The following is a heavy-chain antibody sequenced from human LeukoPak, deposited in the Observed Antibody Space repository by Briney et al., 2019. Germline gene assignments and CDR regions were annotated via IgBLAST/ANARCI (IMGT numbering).Heavy chain of an antibody. Sequence: GGSLRLSCAASGFTFSSYAMSWVRQAPGKGLEWVSAISGSGGSTYYADSVKGRFTISRDNAKNSLYLQMNSLRAEDTAVYYCARASIYCSSTSCYWRYYYMDVWGKGTTVTVSS. CDR1: GFTFSSYA. CDR3: ARASIYCSSTSCYWRYYYMDV. CDR2: ISGSGGST. V-gene: IGHV3-23*01. D-gene: IGHD2-2*01. J-gene: IGHJ6*03.